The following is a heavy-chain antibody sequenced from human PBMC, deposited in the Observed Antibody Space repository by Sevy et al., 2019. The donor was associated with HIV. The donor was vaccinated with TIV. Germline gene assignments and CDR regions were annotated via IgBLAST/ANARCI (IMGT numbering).Heavy chain of an antibody. CDR3: ARESGSDWYLDY. J-gene: IGHJ4*02. D-gene: IGHD2-21*02. CDR2: VFNDGINK. Sequence: GGSLRLSCAASGFIFSRYGMHWVRPAPGKGLEWVAAVFNDGINKHFAGSVKGRFTISRDNSKNTLYLEMNSLRAEDTAVYCCARESGSDWYLDYWGQGTLVTVSS. V-gene: IGHV3-33*01. CDR1: GFIFSRYG.